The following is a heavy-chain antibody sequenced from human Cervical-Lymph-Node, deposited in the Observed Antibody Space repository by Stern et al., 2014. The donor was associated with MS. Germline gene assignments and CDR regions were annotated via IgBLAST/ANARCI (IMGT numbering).Heavy chain of an antibody. D-gene: IGHD3-16*01. CDR2: IYDRGST. V-gene: IGHV4-61*01. J-gene: IGHJ4*02. CDR1: GGSVTIGSFY. CDR3: ARMGDYFDY. Sequence: QVQLQESGPGLVKPSETLSLTCTVSGGSVTIGSFYWSWLGQAPGQGLGWIGYAYIYDRGSTSYNPSRKSRVTISVDTSKNQFSLKLSSVSAADTAVYYCARMGDYFDYWGQGTLVTVSS.